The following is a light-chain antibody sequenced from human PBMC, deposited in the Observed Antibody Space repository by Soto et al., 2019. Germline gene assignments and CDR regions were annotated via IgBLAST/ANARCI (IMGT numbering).Light chain of an antibody. V-gene: IGKV3-15*01. CDR3: QQYNNWPRK. CDR1: QSVSSS. Sequence: EIVMTQSPATLSVSPGERATLSCRASQSVSSSLAWYQQKPGQAPRLLISDASTSATGFPARFSGNGYGTEFTLTISSLQSEDFAVYYCQQYNNWPRKLGQGTKVDIK. CDR2: DAS. J-gene: IGKJ1*01.